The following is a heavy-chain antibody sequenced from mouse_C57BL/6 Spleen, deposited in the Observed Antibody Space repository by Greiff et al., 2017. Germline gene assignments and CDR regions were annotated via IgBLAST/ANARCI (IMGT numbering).Heavy chain of an antibody. V-gene: IGHV1-52*01. CDR2: IDPSDSET. CDR1: GYTFTSYW. CDR3: ARERGTEVAGYFDV. Sequence: QVQLQQPGAELVRPGSSVKLSCKASGYTFTSYWMHWVKQRPIQGLEWIGNIDPSDSETHYNQKFKDKATLTVDKSSSTAYMQLSSLTSADSAVYDCARERGTEVAGYFDVWGTGTTVTVAS. D-gene: IGHD1-1*01. J-gene: IGHJ1*03.